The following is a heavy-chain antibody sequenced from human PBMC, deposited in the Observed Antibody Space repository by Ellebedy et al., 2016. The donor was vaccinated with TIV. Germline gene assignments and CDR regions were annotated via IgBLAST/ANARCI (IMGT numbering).Heavy chain of an antibody. J-gene: IGHJ4*02. Sequence: SETLSLTCTVSGDSISRTDSYRGCIRQPPGKGLDWLGSIYESGSTYYNPSLKSRVTISVDKSKNQFSLRLSSVTAADTAVYYCARRIFRWEVRPFDRWGQGMLVTVSS. CDR2: IYESGST. CDR1: GDSISRTDSY. V-gene: IGHV4-39*01. CDR3: ARRIFRWEVRPFDR. D-gene: IGHD3-3*02.